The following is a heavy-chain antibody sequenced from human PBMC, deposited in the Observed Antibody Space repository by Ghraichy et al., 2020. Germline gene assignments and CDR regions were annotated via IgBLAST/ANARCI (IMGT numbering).Heavy chain of an antibody. CDR1: GLTVRNNY. J-gene: IGHJ2*01. CDR2: VFSGGAT. CDR3: ARDRTVPIRNFDL. V-gene: IGHV3-53*01. Sequence: GGSLRLSCAASGLTVRNNYMTWVRQTPGKGLEWVSVVFSGGATYYADSVKGRFTISRDNSKNMVYLQMNSLRVEDTAVYFCARDRTVPIRNFDLWGRCTLVTVSA. D-gene: IGHD1-1*01.